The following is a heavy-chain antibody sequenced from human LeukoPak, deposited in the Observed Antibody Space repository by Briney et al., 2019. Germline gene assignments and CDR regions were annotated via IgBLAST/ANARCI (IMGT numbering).Heavy chain of an antibody. J-gene: IGHJ6*02. V-gene: IGHV3-30*18. CDR3: AKALLTGTYYYYAMDV. CDR1: GFTFSSYG. CDR2: ISHDGSNK. Sequence: PGGSLRLSCAASGFTFSSYGMHWVRQAPGKGLEWVAFISHDGSNKYYADSVKGRFTISRDNSKNTLYLQMNSLRAEDTAVYHCAKALLTGTYYYYAMDVWGQGTTVTVSS. D-gene: IGHD1-20*01.